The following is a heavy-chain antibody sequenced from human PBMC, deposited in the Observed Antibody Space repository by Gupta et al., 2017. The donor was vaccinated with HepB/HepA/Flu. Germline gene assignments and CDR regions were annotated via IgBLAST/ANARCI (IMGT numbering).Heavy chain of an antibody. Sequence: EVQLLESGGGSVQPGASLKLACGGSGFRFRYYAMSWVRQAPGKGLEWVSGISASGSRTYYADSVEGRLTISRDNSKNTVYLQMSSLRPEDTALYYCGKDPNGDYVGGSDYWGQGTMVTVFS. CDR1: GFRFRYYA. V-gene: IGHV3-23*01. CDR3: GKDPNGDYVGGSDY. J-gene: IGHJ4*03. CDR2: ISASGSRT. D-gene: IGHD4-17*01.